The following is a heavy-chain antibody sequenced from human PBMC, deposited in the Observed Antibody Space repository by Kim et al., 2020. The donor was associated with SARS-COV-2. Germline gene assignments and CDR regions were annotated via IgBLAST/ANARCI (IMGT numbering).Heavy chain of an antibody. D-gene: IGHD3-10*01. CDR2: ISYDGSNK. CDR3: ASFPYGSGSYYIDY. V-gene: IGHV3-33*05. CDR1: GFTFSSYG. J-gene: IGHJ4*02. Sequence: GGSLRLSCAASGFTFSSYGMHWVRQAPGKGLEWVAVISYDGSNKYYADSVKGRFTISRDNSKNTLYLQMNSLRAEDTAVYYCASFPYGSGSYYIDYWGQG.